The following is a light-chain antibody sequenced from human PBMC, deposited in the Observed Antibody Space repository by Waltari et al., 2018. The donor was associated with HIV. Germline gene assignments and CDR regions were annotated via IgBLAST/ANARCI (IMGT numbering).Light chain of an antibody. CDR3: QQYNNWPPAYT. V-gene: IGKV3-15*01. CDR1: QSVSTN. CDR2: DAS. Sequence: EIMMTQSPATLSVSPGDTATLPCRASQSVSTNLAWYQQKPGQAPRLLFYDASTRATGVPARFSGGGSETEFTLTITSLQSGDFAVYYCQQYNNWPPAYTFGQGTKLEIK. J-gene: IGKJ2*01.